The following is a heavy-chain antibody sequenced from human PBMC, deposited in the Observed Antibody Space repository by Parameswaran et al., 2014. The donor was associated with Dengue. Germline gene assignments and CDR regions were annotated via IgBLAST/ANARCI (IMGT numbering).Heavy chain of an antibody. V-gene: IGHV4-34*01. CDR1: GGSFSGYY. CDR2: INHSGST. J-gene: IGHJ1*01. D-gene: IGHD3-16*01. CDR3: ARLSGYVGDEYFEF. Sequence: ASETLSLTCAVYGGSFSGYYWTWIRQPPGKGLEWIGDINHSGSTNYNPSLKSRVTISVDTSKNQFSVKMRAVSAADTAVYYCARLSGYVGDEYFEFWGRGTPGHRLL.